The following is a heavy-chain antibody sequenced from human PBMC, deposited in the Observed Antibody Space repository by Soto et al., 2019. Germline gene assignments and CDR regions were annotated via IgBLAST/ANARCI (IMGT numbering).Heavy chain of an antibody. CDR3: ARGYYDSSGYYNAYWYFDL. CDR2: IHYSGTT. CDR1: GGSITTYY. D-gene: IGHD3-22*01. J-gene: IGHJ2*01. Sequence: PSETLSLTCTVSGGSITTYYWSWIRQPPGKGLEWIGYIHYSGTTNYNPSLKSRVTISVDTSKNQFSLKLSSGTAADTAVYYCARGYYDSSGYYNAYWYFDLWGRGTLVTVS. V-gene: IGHV4-59*01.